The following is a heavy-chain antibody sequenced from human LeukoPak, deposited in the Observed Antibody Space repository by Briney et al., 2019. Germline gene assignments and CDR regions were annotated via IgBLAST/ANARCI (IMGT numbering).Heavy chain of an antibody. CDR1: GGSISSSRDY. CDR3: ARRGITMVRGVGARPYYYYYMDV. V-gene: IGHV4-39*01. J-gene: IGHJ6*03. CDR2: IYYSGST. D-gene: IGHD3-10*01. Sequence: SETLSLTCTVSGGSISSSRDYWAWLRQPPGKGLEWIANIYYSGSTYYSPSLKSRVTISVDTSKNQFSLKLSSVTAADTAVYYCARRGITMVRGVGARPYYYYYMDVWGKGTTVTISS.